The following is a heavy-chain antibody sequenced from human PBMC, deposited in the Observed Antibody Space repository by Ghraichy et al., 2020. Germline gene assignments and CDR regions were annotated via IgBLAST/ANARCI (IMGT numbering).Heavy chain of an antibody. V-gene: IGHV4-38-2*02. J-gene: IGHJ6*03. D-gene: IGHD4-23*01. CDR1: GYSISSGHY. CDR2: IFHGGDT. CDR3: ARAQNSVSYYYYYLGV. Sequence: SQTLSLTCTVSGYSISSGHYWVWIRQPPGKGLEWIATIFHGGDTFYNPSLKSRVTISVDMSKNNFSLKVTSVTAADTAVYFCARAQNSVSYYYYYLGVWGNGTTVTVSS.